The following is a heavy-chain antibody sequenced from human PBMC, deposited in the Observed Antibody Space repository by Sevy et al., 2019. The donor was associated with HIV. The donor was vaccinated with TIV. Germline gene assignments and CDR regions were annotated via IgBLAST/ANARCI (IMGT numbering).Heavy chain of an antibody. CDR3: TTVAQFTAFDI. J-gene: IGHJ3*02. CDR1: GFTFSNAW. CDR2: IKSKTDGGTT. Sequence: GGSLRLSCAASGFTFSNAWMSWVRRAPGKGLEWVGRIKSKTDGGTTDYAEPVKGRFTISRDDSKNTLYLQMNSLKTEDTAVYYCTTVAQFTAFDIWGQGTMVTVSS. V-gene: IGHV3-15*01.